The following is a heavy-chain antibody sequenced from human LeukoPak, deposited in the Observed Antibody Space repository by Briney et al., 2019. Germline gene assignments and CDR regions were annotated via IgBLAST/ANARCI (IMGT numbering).Heavy chain of an antibody. CDR1: GFSFSSYD. CDR2: VWHDGSNK. Sequence: GGSLRLSCAASGFSFSSYDMHWVRQAPGKGLEWVAVVWHDGSNKYYADSVKGRFTISRDNSKNTLYLQMNSLRAEDTAVYYCARDGPERLFDYWGQGTLVTVSS. J-gene: IGHJ4*02. D-gene: IGHD5-24*01. V-gene: IGHV3-33*01. CDR3: ARDGPERLFDY.